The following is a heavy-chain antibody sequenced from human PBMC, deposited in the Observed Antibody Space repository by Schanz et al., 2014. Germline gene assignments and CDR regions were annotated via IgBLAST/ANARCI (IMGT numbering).Heavy chain of an antibody. CDR3: ARKMKLGVYGGKGHDSLDI. J-gene: IGHJ3*02. D-gene: IGHD4-17*01. V-gene: IGHV3-74*02. Sequence: EVQLMESGGGLVQPGGSLRLSCAASGFTFSSYWMHWVRQVPGKGLEWVSAISGSGGSTYYADSVTGRFTISRDNAKNTLYLQMNTLRAEDTAVYYCARKMKLGVYGGKGHDSLDIWGQGTMVTVSS. CDR2: ISGSGGST. CDR1: GFTFSSYW.